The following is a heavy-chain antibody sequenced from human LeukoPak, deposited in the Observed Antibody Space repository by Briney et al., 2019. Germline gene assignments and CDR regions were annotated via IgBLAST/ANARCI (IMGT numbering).Heavy chain of an antibody. Sequence: SETLSLTCAVYGGSFSGYYWSWIRQPPGKGLEWIGEINHSGSTNYNPSLKSRVTISVDTSKNQYSLKLSSVTAADTAVYYCARADDILTGYYWFDPWGQGTLVTVSS. CDR1: GGSFSGYY. D-gene: IGHD3-9*01. V-gene: IGHV4-34*01. J-gene: IGHJ5*02. CDR2: INHSGST. CDR3: ARADDILTGYYWFDP.